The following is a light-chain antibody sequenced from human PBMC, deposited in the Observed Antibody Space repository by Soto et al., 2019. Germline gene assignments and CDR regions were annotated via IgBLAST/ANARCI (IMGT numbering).Light chain of an antibody. CDR2: GAS. CDR3: QQYDNWPWT. J-gene: IGKJ1*01. CDR1: QTISGT. V-gene: IGKV3-15*01. Sequence: EIVMTQSPATLSVSPGGRATLSCRASQTISGTLGWYQQKPGQAPRLLIHGASTRAPGFPARFSGSGSGTDFTLTISSLPSEDFAVYYCQQYDNWPWTFGQGTKVEIK.